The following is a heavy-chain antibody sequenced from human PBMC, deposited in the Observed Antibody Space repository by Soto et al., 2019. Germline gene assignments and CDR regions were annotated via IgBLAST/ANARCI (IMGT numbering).Heavy chain of an antibody. CDR3: ARRRYGDY. J-gene: IGHJ4*02. V-gene: IGHV1-18*01. D-gene: IGHD1-1*01. CDR2: ISAHNGNT. CDR1: GYDFTTYG. Sequence: QVHLVQSGAEVKKPGASVKVSCKGSGYDFTTYGITWVRQAPGQGLEWMAWISAHNGNTDYAQKLXGXVXXARDTSTRTAYMELRSLRSDDTAMYYCARRRYGDYWGQGALVTVSS.